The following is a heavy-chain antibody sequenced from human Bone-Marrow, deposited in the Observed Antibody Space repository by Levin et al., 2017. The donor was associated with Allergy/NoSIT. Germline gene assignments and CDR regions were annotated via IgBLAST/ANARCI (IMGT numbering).Heavy chain of an antibody. J-gene: IGHJ4*02. D-gene: IGHD3-22*01. CDR3: ARSHDSSGYFN. Sequence: GSLRLSCTVSGDSVSSGSYYWSWIRQPPGKGLEWIGYISYSGSTNYNPSLRSRVTISVDTSKNQFSLRLSSVTAADTAVYSCARSHDSSGYFNWGQGTLVTVSS. V-gene: IGHV4-61*01. CDR2: ISYSGST. CDR1: GDSVSSGSYY.